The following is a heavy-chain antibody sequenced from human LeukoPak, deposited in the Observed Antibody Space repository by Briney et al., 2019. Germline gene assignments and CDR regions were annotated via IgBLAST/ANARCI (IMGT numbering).Heavy chain of an antibody. D-gene: IGHD6-13*01. CDR3: VRSAGVYSTRGYFYS. CDR1: GGSISSGSYY. CDR2: IYTSGST. Sequence: SETLSLTCTVSGGSISSGSYYWSWIRQPAGKGLEWIGRIYTSGSTNYNPSLKSQFTISVDTSKNQFSLKLCSVTAPGTPVYYSVRSAGVYSTRGYFYSWGQGTLVTVSS. J-gene: IGHJ4*02. V-gene: IGHV4-61*02.